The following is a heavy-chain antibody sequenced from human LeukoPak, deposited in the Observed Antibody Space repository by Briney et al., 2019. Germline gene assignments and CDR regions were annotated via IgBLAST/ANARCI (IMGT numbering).Heavy chain of an antibody. CDR3: AREQQEGMDV. CDR2: ISSSSSYI. D-gene: IGHD1-1*01. V-gene: IGHV3-21*01. Sequence: GGSLRLSCAASGFTFSSYSMNWVRQAPGKGLEWVSSISSSSSYIYCADSVKGRFTISRDNAKNSLYLQMNSLRAEDTAVYYCAREQQEGMDVWAKGPRSPSP. J-gene: IGHJ6*02. CDR1: GFTFSSYS.